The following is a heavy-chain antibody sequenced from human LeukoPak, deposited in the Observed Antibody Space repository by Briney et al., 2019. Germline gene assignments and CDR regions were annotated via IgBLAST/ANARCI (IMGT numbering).Heavy chain of an antibody. J-gene: IGHJ4*02. D-gene: IGHD3-22*01. CDR1: GYTFTSYY. Sequence: ASVKVSCKASGYTFTSYYIHWVRQAPGQGLEWMAIINPRGGSTRYAQKFQGRVTMTRDTSTSTVYMELSSLRSEDTAVYYCARDLRPSYDSSGYYYPGDYWGQGTLVTVSS. CDR3: ARDLRPSYDSSGYYYPGDY. V-gene: IGHV1-46*01. CDR2: INPRGGST.